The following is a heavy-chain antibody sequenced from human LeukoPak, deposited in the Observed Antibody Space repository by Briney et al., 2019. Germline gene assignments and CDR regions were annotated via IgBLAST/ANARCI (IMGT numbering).Heavy chain of an antibody. CDR2: IYYSGST. D-gene: IGHD3-10*01. J-gene: IGHJ5*02. CDR3: ARRYYIGSRKSVFDP. V-gene: IGHV4-59*01. CDR1: GGSISSYY. Sequence: SETLSLTCTVSGGSISSYYWSWIRQPPGKGLEWIGYIYYSGSTNYNPSLKSRVTISVDTSKNQFSLKLNSVTAADTAVYYCARRYYIGSRKSVFDPWGQGTLVTVSS.